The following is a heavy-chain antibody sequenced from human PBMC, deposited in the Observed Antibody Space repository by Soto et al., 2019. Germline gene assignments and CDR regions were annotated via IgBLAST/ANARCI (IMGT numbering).Heavy chain of an antibody. J-gene: IGHJ4*02. V-gene: IGHV3-72*01. CDR3: ARDTGGSYDF. CDR2: TRNKANSYTS. CDR1: GFTFSDYY. Sequence: EVQLVESGGGLVQPGGSLRLSCAASGFTFSDYYMDWVRQLPGKGLEWVGRTRNKANSYTSEYAPSVKGRFTISRHDSVDSMVLQLNSLKTEETAGYYGARDTGGSYDFWGQGALVTVAA. D-gene: IGHD1-26*01.